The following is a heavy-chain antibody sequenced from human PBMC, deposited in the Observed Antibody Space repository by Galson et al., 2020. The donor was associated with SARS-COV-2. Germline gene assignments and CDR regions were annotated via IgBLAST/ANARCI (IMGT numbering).Heavy chain of an antibody. D-gene: IGHD3-10*01. CDR3: AKDFYHGSGSYPYALDV. J-gene: IGHJ6*02. Sequence: GGSLRLSCEATGFAFNERSMNWVRYTPGKGLEWVASITETSENRYYAASVKGRFVISRDNSAKTISLHMNNLRVEDTALYYCAKDFYHGSGSYPYALDVWGRGTTVTVSS. V-gene: IGHV3-23*01. CDR2: ITETSENR. CDR1: GFAFNERS.